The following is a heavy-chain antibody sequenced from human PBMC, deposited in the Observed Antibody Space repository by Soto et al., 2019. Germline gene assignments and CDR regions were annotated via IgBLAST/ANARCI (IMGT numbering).Heavy chain of an antibody. CDR3: ARHHYSGSSGRNWFDP. J-gene: IGHJ5*02. V-gene: IGHV4-59*08. Sequence: SETLSLTCTVSGGSISSYYWSWIRQPPGKGLEWIGYIYYSGSTNYNPSLKSRGTISVDTSKNQYSLKLSPVTAADTAVYYCARHHYSGSSGRNWFDPWGQGTLVTVSS. D-gene: IGHD1-26*01. CDR1: GGSISSYY. CDR2: IYYSGST.